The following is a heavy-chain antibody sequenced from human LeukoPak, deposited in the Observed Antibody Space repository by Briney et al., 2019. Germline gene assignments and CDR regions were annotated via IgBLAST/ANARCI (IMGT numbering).Heavy chain of an antibody. D-gene: IGHD2-15*01. J-gene: IGHJ3*02. V-gene: IGHV3-30*01. CDR3: AAVLPGVAVGGHEAFDI. Sequence: GGSLRLSCAASGLTFTDYAMHWVRQFPGKGLEWVALISYDGIDKYYADSVKGRVTISRDNSKSALYLQLNSLSAEDTAVYYCAAVLPGVAVGGHEAFDIWGRGTMVIVSS. CDR1: GLTFTDYA. CDR2: ISYDGIDK.